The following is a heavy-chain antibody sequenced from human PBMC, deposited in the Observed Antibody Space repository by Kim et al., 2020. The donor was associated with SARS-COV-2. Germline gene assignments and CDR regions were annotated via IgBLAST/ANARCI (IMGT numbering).Heavy chain of an antibody. CDR3: AKARVGSSSTSGYNDY. J-gene: IGHJ4*02. V-gene: IGHV3-23*01. CDR2: ISGSGGST. CDR1: GFTFSSYA. Sequence: GGSLRLSCAASGFTFSSYAMSWVRQAPGKGLEWVSAISGSGGSTYYADSVKGRFTISRDNSKNTLYLQMNSLRAEDTAVYYCAKARVGSSSTSGYNDYWGQGTLVTVSS. D-gene: IGHD2-2*02.